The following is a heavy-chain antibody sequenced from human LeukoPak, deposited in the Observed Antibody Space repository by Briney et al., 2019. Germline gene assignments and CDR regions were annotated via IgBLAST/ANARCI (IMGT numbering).Heavy chain of an antibody. CDR3: AREFIPTLIAAAGFDY. CDR1: GFTFSSYW. V-gene: IGHV3-7*04. J-gene: IGHJ4*02. Sequence: AGGSLRLSCAASGFTFSSYWMSWVRQAPGKGLEWVANIKQDGSEKYYVDSVKGRFTISRDNAKNSLYPQMNSLRAEDTAVYYCAREFIPTLIAAAGFDYWGQGTLVTVSS. D-gene: IGHD6-13*01. CDR2: IKQDGSEK.